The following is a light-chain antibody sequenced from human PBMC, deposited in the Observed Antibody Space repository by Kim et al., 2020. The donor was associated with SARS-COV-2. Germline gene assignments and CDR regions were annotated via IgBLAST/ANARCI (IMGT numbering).Light chain of an antibody. CDR1: QSVSSN. J-gene: IGKJ1*01. Sequence: VSPGAIATLSCRASQSVSSNLAWYQQTPGQAPKLLIFGSSTRATGIPARFSGSGSGTEFTLTINSLQSEDFAVYYCQQYDYWPGTFGQGTKVDIK. CDR2: GSS. CDR3: QQYDYWPGT. V-gene: IGKV3-15*01.